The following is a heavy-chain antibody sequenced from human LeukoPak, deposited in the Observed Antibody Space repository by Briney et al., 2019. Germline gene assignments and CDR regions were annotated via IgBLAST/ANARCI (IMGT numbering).Heavy chain of an antibody. J-gene: IGHJ2*01. CDR3: ARTPRPDRARQWLVFWYFDL. CDR1: GFTFSSYS. Sequence: SGGSLSLSCAASGFTFSSYSMNWVRQAPGKGLEWVSSISSSSSDIYYADSVKGRFTISRDNAKNSLYLQMNSLRAEDTAVYYCARTPRPDRARQWLVFWYFDLWGRGTLVTVSS. CDR2: ISSSSSDI. V-gene: IGHV3-21*01. D-gene: IGHD6-19*01.